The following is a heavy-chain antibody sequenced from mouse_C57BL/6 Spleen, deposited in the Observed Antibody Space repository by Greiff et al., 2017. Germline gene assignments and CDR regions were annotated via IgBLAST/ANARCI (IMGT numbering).Heavy chain of an antibody. J-gene: IGHJ2*01. D-gene: IGHD1-1*01. CDR2: IDPSDSYT. V-gene: IGHV1-69*01. CDR1: GYTFTSYW. CDR3: ARGITTFDY. Sequence: QVHVKQPGAELVMPGASVKLSCKASGYTFTSYWMHWVKQRPGQGLEWIGEIDPSDSYTNYNQKFKGKSTLTVDKSSSTAYMQLSSLTSEDSAVYYCARGITTFDYWGQGTTLTVSS.